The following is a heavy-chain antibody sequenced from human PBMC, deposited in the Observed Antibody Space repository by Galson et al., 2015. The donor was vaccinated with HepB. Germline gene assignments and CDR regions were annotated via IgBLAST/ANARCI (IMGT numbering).Heavy chain of an antibody. CDR2: ISSSSSYT. J-gene: IGHJ4*02. V-gene: IGHV3-11*06. D-gene: IGHD2-2*02. Sequence: SLRLSCAASGFTFSDYYMSWIRQAPGKGLEWVSYISSSSSYTNYADSVKGRFTISRDNAKNSLYLQMNSLRAEDTAVYYCAPVPATAIRVDYWGQGTLVTVSS. CDR1: GFTFSDYY. CDR3: APVPATAIRVDY.